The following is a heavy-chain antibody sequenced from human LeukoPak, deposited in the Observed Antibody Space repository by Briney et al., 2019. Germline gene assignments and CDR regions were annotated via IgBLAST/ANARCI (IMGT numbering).Heavy chain of an antibody. V-gene: IGHV3-9*01. Sequence: GRSLRLSCAASGFTFDDYAMHWVRQAPGKGLVWVSGISWNSGSIGYADSVKGRFTISRDNAKNSLYLQMNSLRAEDTALYYCAKGTSSSWYYFDYWGQGTLVTVSS. CDR1: GFTFDDYA. CDR2: ISWNSGSI. CDR3: AKGTSSSWYYFDY. D-gene: IGHD6-13*01. J-gene: IGHJ4*02.